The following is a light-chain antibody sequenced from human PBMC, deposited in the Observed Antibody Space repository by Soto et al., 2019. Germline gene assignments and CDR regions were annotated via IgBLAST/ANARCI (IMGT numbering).Light chain of an antibody. CDR1: HNDIGTYDY. V-gene: IGLV2-14*03. CDR2: GVT. J-gene: IGLJ1*01. CDR3: SSLTSNRIYV. Sequence: QSALTQPTSVSGSPGQSITISCTGNHNDIGTYDYVSWYQQHPGRAPRLLIHGVTTRPSGISDRFSESKSGLTASLTIYGLQPEDEADYYCSSLTSNRIYVFGPGTKVTVL.